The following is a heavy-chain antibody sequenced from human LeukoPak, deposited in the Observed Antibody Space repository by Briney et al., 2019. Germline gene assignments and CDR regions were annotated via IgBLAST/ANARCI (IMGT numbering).Heavy chain of an antibody. Sequence: GGSLRLSCAASGFTFSRYGMHWVRQAPGKGLEWVAVIWYDGSNKYYADSVKGRFTISRDNSKNTLYLQMNNLRGEDTAVYYCARDSSSLGSEYFQHWGQGTLVTVSS. J-gene: IGHJ1*01. V-gene: IGHV3-33*01. D-gene: IGHD6-13*01. CDR2: IWYDGSNK. CDR3: ARDSSSLGSEYFQH. CDR1: GFTFSRYG.